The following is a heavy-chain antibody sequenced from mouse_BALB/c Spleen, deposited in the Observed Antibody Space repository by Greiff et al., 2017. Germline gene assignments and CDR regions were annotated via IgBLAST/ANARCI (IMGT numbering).Heavy chain of an antibody. D-gene: IGHD2-14*01. J-gene: IGHJ2*01. V-gene: IGHV7-3*02. CDR1: GFTFTDYY. Sequence: EVHLVESGGGLVQPGGSLRLSCVTSGFTFTDYYMSWVRQPPGKALEWLGFIRNKANGYTTEYSASVKGRFTISRDNSQSILYLQMNTLRAEDSATYYCARGYYYFDYWGQGTTLTVSS. CDR3: ARGYYYFDY. CDR2: IRNKANGYTT.